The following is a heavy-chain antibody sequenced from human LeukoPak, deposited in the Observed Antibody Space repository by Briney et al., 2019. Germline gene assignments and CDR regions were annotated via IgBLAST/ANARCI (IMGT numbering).Heavy chain of an antibody. V-gene: IGHV3-23*01. CDR2: IGGSNGIT. J-gene: IGHJ4*02. CDR3: ARNENSGWGYFDY. Sequence: GGSLRLSCTASGFTFSSYAMSWVRQAPGKGLEWVSVIGGSNGITFYVGSVKGRFTISRDNSKDTLYLQMNSLRAEDTAVYYCARNENSGWGYFDYWGQGTLVTVSS. CDR1: GFTFSSYA. D-gene: IGHD5-12*01.